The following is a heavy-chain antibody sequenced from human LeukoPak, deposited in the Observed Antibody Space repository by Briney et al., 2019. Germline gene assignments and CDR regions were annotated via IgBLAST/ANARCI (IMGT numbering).Heavy chain of an antibody. D-gene: IGHD1-1*01. V-gene: IGHV4-59*01. CDR2: IYYSGST. Sequence: SETLSLTCTVSGGSISSYYWSWIRQPPGKGLEWIGYIYYSGSTNYNPSLKSRVTISVDTSKNQFSLKLSSVTAADTAVYYCARVENWNDVYYWGQGTLVTVSS. CDR1: GGSISSYY. J-gene: IGHJ4*02. CDR3: ARVENWNDVYY.